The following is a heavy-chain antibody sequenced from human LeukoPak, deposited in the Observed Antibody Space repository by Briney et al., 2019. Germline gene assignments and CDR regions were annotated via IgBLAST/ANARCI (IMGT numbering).Heavy chain of an antibody. CDR2: ISYDGSNK. CDR1: GFTFSSYG. Sequence: PGGSLRLSCAASGFTFSSYGMHWVRQAPGKGLEWVAVISYDGSNKYYADSVKGRFTISRDNSKNTLYLQVNSLRAEDTAVYYCANLYYGYWGQGTLVTVSS. V-gene: IGHV3-30*18. J-gene: IGHJ4*02. CDR3: ANLYYGY. D-gene: IGHD3-10*01.